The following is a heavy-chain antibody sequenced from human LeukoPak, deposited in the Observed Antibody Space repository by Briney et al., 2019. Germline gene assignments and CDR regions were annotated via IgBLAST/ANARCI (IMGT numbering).Heavy chain of an antibody. CDR3: ARVRYPLQKPYYYYYMDV. J-gene: IGHJ6*03. CDR2: ISAYNGNT. V-gene: IGHV1-18*01. D-gene: IGHD4-11*01. Sequence: ASVKVSCKASGYTFTSYGISWVRQDPGQGLEWMGWISAYNGNTNYAQKLQGRDTMTTDTSTSTAYMELRSLRSDDTAVYYCARVRYPLQKPYYYYYMDVWGKGTTVTVSS. CDR1: GYTFTSYG.